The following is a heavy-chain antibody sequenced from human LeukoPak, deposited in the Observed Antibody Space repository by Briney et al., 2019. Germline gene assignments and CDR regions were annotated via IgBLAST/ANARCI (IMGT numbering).Heavy chain of an antibody. Sequence: GGSLRLSCAGSGFTFSNYAMSWVRQAPGEGLEWVSAISGSGGSTYYADSVKGRFTISRDNSKNTLYLQMDSLRAEDTAVYYCARGPAAGTYYYYYMDVWGKGTTVTVFS. V-gene: IGHV3-23*01. CDR2: ISGSGGST. CDR1: GFTFSNYA. D-gene: IGHD1-7*01. J-gene: IGHJ6*03. CDR3: ARGPAAGTYYYYYMDV.